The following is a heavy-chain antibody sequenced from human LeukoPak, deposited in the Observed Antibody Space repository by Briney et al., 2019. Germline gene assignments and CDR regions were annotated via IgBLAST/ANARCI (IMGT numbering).Heavy chain of an antibody. CDR2: IYSGGNT. D-gene: IGHD1-26*01. CDR3: AKDGSSGGYFDY. CDR1: GFTVSSNY. V-gene: IGHV3-53*01. J-gene: IGHJ4*02. Sequence: GGSLRLSRAASGFTVSSNYMSWVRQAPGKGLEWVSVIYSGGNTYYAASVKGRFSISRDNSKNTVYLQMNSLRAEDTAVYYCAKDGSSGGYFDYWGQGTLVTVSS.